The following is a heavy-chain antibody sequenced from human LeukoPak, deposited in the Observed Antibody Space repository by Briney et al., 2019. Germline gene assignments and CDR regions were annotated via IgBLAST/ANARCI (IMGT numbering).Heavy chain of an antibody. CDR2: IYHSGST. CDR3: ASGPYSSSGYFDY. D-gene: IGHD6-6*01. Sequence: PSETLSLTCAVSGGSISSSNWWSWVRQPPGKGLEWIGEIYHSGSTNYNPSLKSRVTISVDTSKNQFSLKLSSVTAADTAVYYCASGPYSSSGYFDYWGQGTLVTVSS. V-gene: IGHV4-4*02. J-gene: IGHJ4*02. CDR1: GGSISSSNW.